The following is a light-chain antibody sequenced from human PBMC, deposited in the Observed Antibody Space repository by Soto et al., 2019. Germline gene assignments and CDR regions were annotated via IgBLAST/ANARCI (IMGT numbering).Light chain of an antibody. Sequence: DIQLTQSPSLLSASIVDRVTITCRASHDISTFLAWYQQKPGKAPKLLIYEASTLQSGVPSRFSGSGSGTEFTLTISGLRPEDFAAYHCQQLYTLPFTFGQGTRLEIK. J-gene: IGKJ5*01. V-gene: IGKV1-9*01. CDR1: HDISTF. CDR2: EAS. CDR3: QQLYTLPFT.